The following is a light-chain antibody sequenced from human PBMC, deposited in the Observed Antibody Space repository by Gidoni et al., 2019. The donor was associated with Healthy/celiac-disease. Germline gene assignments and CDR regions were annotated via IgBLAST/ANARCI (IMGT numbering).Light chain of an antibody. Sequence: EIVLTQSPATLSLSPGERATLSCRASQSVSSYLAWYKQKPGQAPRLLIYDASNRANGIPARFSGSGSGTDFTLTISSLEPEDFAVYYCQQRSNWPPEATFGQGTRLEIK. CDR2: DAS. CDR3: QQRSNWPPEAT. CDR1: QSVSSY. J-gene: IGKJ5*01. V-gene: IGKV3-11*01.